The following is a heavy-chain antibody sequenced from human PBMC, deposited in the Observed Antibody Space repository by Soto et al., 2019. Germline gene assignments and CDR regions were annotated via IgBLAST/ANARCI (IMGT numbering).Heavy chain of an antibody. J-gene: IGHJ6*02. CDR3: ARTTVTTSPHSYYYYYGMDV. V-gene: IGHV3-21*01. D-gene: IGHD4-17*01. CDR2: ISSSSSYI. Sequence: PGGSLRLSCAASGFTFSSYSMNWVRQAPGKGLEWVSSISSSSSYIYYADSVKGRFTISRDNAKNSLYLQMNSLRAEDTAVYYYARTTVTTSPHSYYYYYGMDVWGQGTTVTVSS. CDR1: GFTFSSYS.